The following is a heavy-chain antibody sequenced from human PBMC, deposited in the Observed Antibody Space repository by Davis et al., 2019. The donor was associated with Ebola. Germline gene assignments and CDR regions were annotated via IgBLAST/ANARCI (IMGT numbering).Heavy chain of an antibody. J-gene: IGHJ3*02. CDR2: ISSSSSYI. V-gene: IGHV3-21*01. D-gene: IGHD6-13*01. CDR3: ASLAAAGAFDI. Sequence: GESLKISCAASGFTFSSYSMNWVRQAPGKGLEWVSSISSSSSYIYYADSVKGRFTISRDNAKNSLYLQMNSLRAEDTAVYYCASLAAAGAFDIWGQGTMVTVSS. CDR1: GFTFSSYS.